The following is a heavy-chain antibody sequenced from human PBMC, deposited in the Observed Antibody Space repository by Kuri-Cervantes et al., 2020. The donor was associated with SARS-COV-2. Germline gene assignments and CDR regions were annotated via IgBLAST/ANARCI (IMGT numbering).Heavy chain of an antibody. D-gene: IGHD3-3*01. J-gene: IGHJ6*02. CDR3: ARGGTYYDFWSGYYNYYYGMDV. CDR2: INPDGSYT. Sequence: GGSLRLSCAASGFTFSSYGMHWVRQAPGKGLVWVSRINPDGSYTNNADSVKGRFTLSRDNAKNMLFLQMNSLRAEDTAVYYCARGGTYYDFWSGYYNYYYGMDVWGQGTTVTVSS. V-gene: IGHV3-74*01. CDR1: GFTFSSYG.